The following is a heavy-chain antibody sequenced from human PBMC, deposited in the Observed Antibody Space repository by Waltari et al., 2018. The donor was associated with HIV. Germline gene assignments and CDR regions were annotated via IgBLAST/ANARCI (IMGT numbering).Heavy chain of an antibody. Sequence: QVQLVQSGGEVKKPGASVQVSCKVSGYRLIALSTLWGRQAPGKGLEWMGGFDPENDETIYAQKFQGRVTMTDDTSTDTAYMELSSLKSEDTAVYYCVTGYDTSGQSPTMGDYWGQGTLVTVSS. CDR1: GYRLIALS. V-gene: IGHV1-24*01. D-gene: IGHD3-22*01. CDR3: VTGYDTSGQSPTMGDY. J-gene: IGHJ4*02. CDR2: FDPENDET.